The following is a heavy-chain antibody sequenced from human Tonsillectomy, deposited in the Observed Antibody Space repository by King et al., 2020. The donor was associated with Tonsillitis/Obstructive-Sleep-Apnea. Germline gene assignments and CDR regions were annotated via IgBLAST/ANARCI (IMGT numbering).Heavy chain of an antibody. V-gene: IGHV5-51*01. D-gene: IGHD1-1*01. CDR3: ARHGWGGNLEDAFDI. J-gene: IGHJ3*02. CDR2: IYPGDSDT. CDR1: GYIFTIYW. Sequence: QLVQSGAEVKKPGESLKISCKGSGYIFTIYWIAWVRQMPGKGLEWMGIIYPGDSDTRYSPSFQGQVTISADKSISTAYLQWSSLKASDTAMYYCARHGWGGNLEDAFDIWGQGTMVTVSS.